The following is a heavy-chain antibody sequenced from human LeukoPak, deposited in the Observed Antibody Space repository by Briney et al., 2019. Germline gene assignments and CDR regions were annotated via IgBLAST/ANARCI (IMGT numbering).Heavy chain of an antibody. Sequence: GGSLRLSCSASGFTFSDYVMTWVRQAPGKGLEWVSAISGSGGSTHYADSVKGRFTISRHNSRNTLYLQMNSLRAEDTAVYYCARVDTVMAYYFDLWGQGTLVTVSS. J-gene: IGHJ4*02. V-gene: IGHV3-23*01. CDR1: GFTFSDYV. D-gene: IGHD5-18*01. CDR3: ARVDTVMAYYFDL. CDR2: ISGSGGST.